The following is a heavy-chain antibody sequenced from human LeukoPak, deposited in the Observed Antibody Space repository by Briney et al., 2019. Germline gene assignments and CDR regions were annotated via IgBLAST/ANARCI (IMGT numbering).Heavy chain of an antibody. V-gene: IGHV3-48*03. CDR2: ISSSGSTI. CDR3: AELGITMIGGV. J-gene: IGHJ6*04. D-gene: IGHD3-10*02. Sequence: GGSLRLSCAASGFILSSYEMNWVRQAPGKGLEWLSYISSSGSTIYYADSVKGRFTISRDNAKNSLYLQMNSLRAEDTAVYYCAELGITMIGGVWGKGTTVTFSS. CDR1: GFILSSYE.